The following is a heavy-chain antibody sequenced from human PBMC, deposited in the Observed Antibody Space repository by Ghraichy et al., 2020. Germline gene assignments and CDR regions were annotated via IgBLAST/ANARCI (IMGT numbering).Heavy chain of an antibody. Sequence: GESLNISCAASGFTFSSYSMNWVRQAPGKGLEWVSYINSASTTIYYADSVKGRFTISRDNAKNSLYLQMNSLRDEDTAVYYCARDLDIDYWGQGTLVTVSS. CDR2: INSASTTI. J-gene: IGHJ4*02. CDR1: GFTFSSYS. V-gene: IGHV3-48*02. D-gene: IGHD3-9*01. CDR3: ARDLDIDY.